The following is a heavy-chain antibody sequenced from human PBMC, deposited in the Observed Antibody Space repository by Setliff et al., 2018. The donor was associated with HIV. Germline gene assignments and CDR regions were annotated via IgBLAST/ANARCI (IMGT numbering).Heavy chain of an antibody. J-gene: IGHJ3*02. V-gene: IGHV4-61*09. CDR2: IYIRGGTT. CDR1: GASISDGTYY. CDR3: ARSQETSVAATEI. Sequence: SQTLSLTCAVSGASISDGTYYWSWIRQPAGKGLEWIGHIYIRGGTTNYSPSLKSRVTISLDTSKNKFSLRLSSVTASDTALYYCARSQETSVAATEIWGQGTMVTVSS.